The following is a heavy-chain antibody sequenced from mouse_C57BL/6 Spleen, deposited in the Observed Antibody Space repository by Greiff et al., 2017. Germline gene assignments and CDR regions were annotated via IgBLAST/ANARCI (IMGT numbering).Heavy chain of an antibody. CDR2: ISYDGSN. CDR3: ARVTTDCDY. CDR1: GYSITSGYY. Sequence: ESGPGLVKPSQSLSLTCSVTGYSITSGYYWNWIRQFPGNKLEWMGYISYDGSNNYNPSLKNRISITRDTSKNQFFLKLNSGTTEDTATYYCARVTTDCDYWGQGTTLTVSS. J-gene: IGHJ2*01. V-gene: IGHV3-6*01. D-gene: IGHD1-1*01.